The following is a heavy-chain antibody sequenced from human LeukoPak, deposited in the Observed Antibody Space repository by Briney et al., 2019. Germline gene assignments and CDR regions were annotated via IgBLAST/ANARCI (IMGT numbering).Heavy chain of an antibody. CDR3: AKDRYYYDSSGYYGYDY. CDR2: ISSSGSTI. Sequence: GGSLRLSYAASGFTFSSYEMNWVRQAPGKGLEWVSYISSSGSTIYYADSVKGRFTISRDNSKKTLYLQLNSLRAEDTAVYYCAKDRYYYDSSGYYGYDYWGQGTLVTVSS. CDR1: GFTFSSYE. V-gene: IGHV3-48*03. D-gene: IGHD3-22*01. J-gene: IGHJ4*02.